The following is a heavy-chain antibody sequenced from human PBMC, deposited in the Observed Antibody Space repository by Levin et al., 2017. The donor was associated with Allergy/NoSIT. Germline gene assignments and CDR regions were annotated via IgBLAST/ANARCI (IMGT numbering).Heavy chain of an antibody. J-gene: IGHJ3*02. CDR2: TSGSGGTT. CDR1: GFTFSSYA. D-gene: IGHD3-10*01. Sequence: RGESLKISCAASGFTFSSYAMSWVRQAPGKGLEWVSGTSGSGGTTYYADSVEGRFTISRDNSKSTLYLQLNSLRADDTAIYYCTKDRRYYGSGSDQDAFDIWGQGTMVTVSS. V-gene: IGHV3-23*01. CDR3: TKDRRYYGSGSDQDAFDI.